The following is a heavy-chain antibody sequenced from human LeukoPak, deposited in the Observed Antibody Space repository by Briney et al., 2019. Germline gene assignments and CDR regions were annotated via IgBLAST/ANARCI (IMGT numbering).Heavy chain of an antibody. CDR3: ARHSVVLDAFDI. Sequence: GGSLRLSCAASGFTFSTYIMNWVRQTPGKGLEWVSSIGTSTSYIYYADSVKGRFTISRDNAKNSLYLEMNSLRAEDTAVYYCARHSVVLDAFDIWGQGTMVTVSS. CDR2: IGTSTSYI. CDR1: GFTFSTYI. V-gene: IGHV3-21*01. D-gene: IGHD3-22*01. J-gene: IGHJ3*02.